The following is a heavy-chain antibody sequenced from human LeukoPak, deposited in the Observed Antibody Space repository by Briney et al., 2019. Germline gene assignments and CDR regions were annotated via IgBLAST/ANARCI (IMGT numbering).Heavy chain of an antibody. CDR1: GFTFSSYW. D-gene: IGHD1-26*01. J-gene: IGHJ4*02. Sequence: QPGGSLRLSCAASGFTFSSYWMHWVRQAPGKGLVWVSRINSDGSSTSYADSVKGRFTISRDNAKNTLYLQMNSLRAEDTAVYYCARGAVGARVYYFDYWGQGTLVTASS. CDR2: INSDGSST. CDR3: ARGAVGARVYYFDY. V-gene: IGHV3-74*01.